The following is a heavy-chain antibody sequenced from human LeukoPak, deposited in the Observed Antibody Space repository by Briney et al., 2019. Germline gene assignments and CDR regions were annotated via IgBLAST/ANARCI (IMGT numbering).Heavy chain of an antibody. CDR1: GFTVSSNY. D-gene: IGHD6-13*01. Sequence: GGSLRLSCAASGFTVSSNYMSWVRQAPGKGLEWVSVIYSGGSTYYADSVKGRFTISRDNSKNTLYLQMDSLRAEDTAVYYCATRILAAAGYWGQGTLVTVSS. CDR3: ATRILAAAGY. V-gene: IGHV3-66*04. J-gene: IGHJ4*02. CDR2: IYSGGST.